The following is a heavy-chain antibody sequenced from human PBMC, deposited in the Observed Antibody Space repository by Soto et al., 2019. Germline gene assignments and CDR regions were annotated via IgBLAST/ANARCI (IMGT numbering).Heavy chain of an antibody. CDR3: ARDRANWESFDY. D-gene: IGHD7-27*01. J-gene: IGHJ4*02. Sequence: PSETLSLTCTVSGGSISSGDYYWSWIRQPPGKGLEWIGYIYYSGSTYYNPSLKSRVTTSVDTSKNQFSLKLSSVTAADTAVYYCARDRANWESFDYWGQGTLVTVSS. CDR2: IYYSGST. V-gene: IGHV4-30-4*01. CDR1: GGSISSGDYY.